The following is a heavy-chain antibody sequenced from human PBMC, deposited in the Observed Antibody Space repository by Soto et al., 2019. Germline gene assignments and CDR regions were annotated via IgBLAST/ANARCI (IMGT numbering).Heavy chain of an antibody. CDR3: MKAHESGDFLGMSV. V-gene: IGHV4-61*01. Sequence: QLQESGPGLVKPSETLSLTCTVSGGSVSTGMKYWGWVRQPPGEALEFIGYMYKTGETLFNSSLKSRVTLSMETSKNQFSLTLSSVTAADTAVYFCMKAHESGDFLGMSVWGPGTTVTVSS. D-gene: IGHD3-10*01. CDR2: MYKTGET. CDR1: GGSVSTGMKY. J-gene: IGHJ6*02.